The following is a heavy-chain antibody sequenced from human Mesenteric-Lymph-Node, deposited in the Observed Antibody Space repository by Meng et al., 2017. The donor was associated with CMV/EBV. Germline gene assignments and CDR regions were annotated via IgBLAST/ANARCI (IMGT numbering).Heavy chain of an antibody. CDR1: GFTFSSYS. CDR2: ISSGAGAT. CDR3: AKGVQIDY. D-gene: IGHD3-10*01. V-gene: IGHV3-23*01. J-gene: IGHJ4*02. Sequence: GESLKISCAASGFTFSSYSMNWVRQAPGRGLQWVSSISSGAGATFFADSVKGRFTISRDNSKNTLYLQMNSLRAEDTAVYYCAKGVQIDYWGQGTLVTVSS.